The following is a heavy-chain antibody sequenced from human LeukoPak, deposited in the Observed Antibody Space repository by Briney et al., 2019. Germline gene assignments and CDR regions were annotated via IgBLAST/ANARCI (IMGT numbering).Heavy chain of an antibody. V-gene: IGHV4-39*02. CDR1: GGSFSGYY. CDR2: VYYGRSP. D-gene: IGHD6-25*01. J-gene: IGHJ4*02. CDR3: ARSSGTGTFSY. Sequence: SETLSLTCAVYGGSFSGYYWAWIRQPPGKGLEWIGSVYYGRSPYFNPSLESRATISVDTSKNHFSLKMSSVTAADTAVYYCARSSGTGTFSYWGQGTLVTVSS.